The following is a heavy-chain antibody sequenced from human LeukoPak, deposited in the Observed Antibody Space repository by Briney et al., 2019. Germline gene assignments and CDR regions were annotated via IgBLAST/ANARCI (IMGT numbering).Heavy chain of an antibody. D-gene: IGHD3-3*01. V-gene: IGHV3-21*01. CDR2: ISSSSSYI. CDR1: RFTFSIYA. J-gene: IGHJ4*02. CDR3: ATYYDFWSRTDY. Sequence: GGSLRLSCAASRFTFSIYAMSWVRQAPGKGLEWVSSISSSSSYIYYTDSVKGRFTISRDNAKNSLYLQMNSLRAEDTAVYYCATYYDFWSRTDYWGQGTLVTVSS.